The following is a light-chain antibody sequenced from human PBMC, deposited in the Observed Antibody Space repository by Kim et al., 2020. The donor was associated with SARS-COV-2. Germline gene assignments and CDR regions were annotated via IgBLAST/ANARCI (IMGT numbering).Light chain of an antibody. CDR2: EAS. J-gene: IGKJ1*01. CDR1: QSVSSTS. CDR3: QQSDTSPRT. V-gene: IGKV3-20*01. Sequence: PRERASHVCGARQSVSSTSLAGYQQKPRQDARLLIYEASRRATGIPDRFRGRGSGTDFTLTINRLVPEDCAVYYCQQSDTSPRTFGQGTKVEIK.